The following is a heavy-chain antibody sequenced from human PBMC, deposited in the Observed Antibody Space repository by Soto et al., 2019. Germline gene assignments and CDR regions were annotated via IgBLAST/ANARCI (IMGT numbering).Heavy chain of an antibody. CDR3: AKGSSASRAYYFDY. CDR1: GFTFDTGA. J-gene: IGHJ4*02. Sequence: EVQLLESGGGLVQPGGSLRLSCAASGFTFDTGAMSWVRQAPGKGLEWVAAISGRGGSTYYADSVKGRFTISRDNSKTTVYLQMNSLRVDDTAVYNGAKGSSASRAYYFDYWAQGSLVTVSS. CDR2: ISGRGGST. D-gene: IGHD6-19*01. V-gene: IGHV3-23*01.